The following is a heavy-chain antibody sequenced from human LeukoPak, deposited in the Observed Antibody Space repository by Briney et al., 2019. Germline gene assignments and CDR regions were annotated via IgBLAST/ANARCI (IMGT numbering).Heavy chain of an antibody. V-gene: IGHV3-48*04. CDR1: GFTFSSYS. Sequence: PGGSLRLSCAASGFTFSSYSMNWVRQAPGRGLEWVSYISSGTSTIYYADSVKGRSTISRDNAKNSLYLQMNSLRAEDTAVYYCARDQRYCSSSSCPWEPFDYWGQGTLVTVSS. CDR3: ARDQRYCSSSSCPWEPFDY. J-gene: IGHJ4*02. D-gene: IGHD2-2*01. CDR2: ISSGTSTI.